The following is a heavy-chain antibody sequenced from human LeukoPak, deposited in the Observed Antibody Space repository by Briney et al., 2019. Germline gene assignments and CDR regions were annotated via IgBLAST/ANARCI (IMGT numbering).Heavy chain of an antibody. CDR1: GGSISSSSYY. CDR3: IRTTVTNTKVNWFDP. D-gene: IGHD4-17*01. Sequence: SETLSLTCTVSGGSISSSSYYWGWIRQPPGKGLEWIGSIYYSGSIYYNPSLKSRVTISVDTSKNQFSLKLSSVTAADTAVYYCIRTTVTNTKVNWFDPWGQGTLVTVSS. CDR2: IYYSGSI. J-gene: IGHJ5*02. V-gene: IGHV4-39*01.